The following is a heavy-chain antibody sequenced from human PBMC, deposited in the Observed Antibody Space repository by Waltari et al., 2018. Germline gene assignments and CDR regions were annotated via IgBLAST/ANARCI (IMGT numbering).Heavy chain of an antibody. V-gene: IGHV3-21*01. Sequence: EVQLVESGGGLVTPGGSLRLSCAASGFPFCSYSMNWVLQAQGKGLGWVSSIISSSSYIYYADSVKGRFTISRDNAQNSLYLQMNSLRAEDTAVYYCARDTGYCTNGVCYYYYMDVWGKGTTVTVSS. D-gene: IGHD2-8*01. J-gene: IGHJ6*03. CDR3: ARDTGYCTNGVCYYYYMDV. CDR2: IISSSSYI. CDR1: GFPFCSYS.